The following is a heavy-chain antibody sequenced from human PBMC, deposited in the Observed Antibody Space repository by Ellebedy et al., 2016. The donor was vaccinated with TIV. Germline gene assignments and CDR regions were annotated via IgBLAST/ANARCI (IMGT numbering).Heavy chain of an antibody. CDR1: GFTFSDYA. CDR2: IWYDRTTK. V-gene: IGHV3-33*01. J-gene: IGHJ6*03. CDR3: ARRGITVSGTNHYFYMDV. D-gene: IGHD6-19*01. Sequence: GGSLRLXCAASGFTFSDYAMNWVRQVPGQGLEWVAVIWYDRTTKYYADSVKGRFTISRDNSKNTLYLQMNSLRAEDTAVYYCARRGITVSGTNHYFYMDVWGKGTTVTVSS.